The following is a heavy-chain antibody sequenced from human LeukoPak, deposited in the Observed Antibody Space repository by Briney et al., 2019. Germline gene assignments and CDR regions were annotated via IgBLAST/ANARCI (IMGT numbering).Heavy chain of an antibody. J-gene: IGHJ6*03. CDR2: IYYSGST. CDR1: GGSISSSSYY. V-gene: IGHV4-39*01. CDR3: ARTRWEGYYGSGSYYNGYYYYMGV. D-gene: IGHD3-10*01. Sequence: SETLSLTCTVSGGSISSSSYYWGWIRQPPGKGLEWIGSIYYSGSTYYNPSLKSQVTLSVDTSKNQFSLKLSSVTAADTAVYYCARTRWEGYYGSGSYYNGYYYYMGVWGKGTTVTISS.